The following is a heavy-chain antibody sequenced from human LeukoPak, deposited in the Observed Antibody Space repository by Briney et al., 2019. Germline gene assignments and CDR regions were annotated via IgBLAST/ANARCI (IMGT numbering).Heavy chain of an antibody. Sequence: PGGSLRLSCAASGFTFSSYAMHWVRQAPGKGLEWVAVISYDGSNKYYADSVKGRFTISRDNSKNTLYLQMNSLRAEDTALYYCARGGGGSHEVFDYWGQGTLVTVSS. CDR2: ISYDGSNK. D-gene: IGHD2-15*01. J-gene: IGHJ4*02. CDR1: GFTFSSYA. CDR3: ARGGGGSHEVFDY. V-gene: IGHV3-30-3*01.